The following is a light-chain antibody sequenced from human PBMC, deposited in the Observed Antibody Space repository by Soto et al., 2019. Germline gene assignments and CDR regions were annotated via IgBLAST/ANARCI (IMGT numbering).Light chain of an antibody. CDR2: DVT. V-gene: IGLV2-14*03. CDR3: SSYTTSNTRQIV. CDR1: SSDAGGYNY. Sequence: QSVLTQPASVSGSPGQSITISCTGTSSDAGGYNYVSWYQHHPGKAPKLIIYDVTNRPSGVSSPFSGSKSGNTASLTISGLQPEDEADYYCSSYTTSNTRQIVFGTGTKVTVL. J-gene: IGLJ1*01.